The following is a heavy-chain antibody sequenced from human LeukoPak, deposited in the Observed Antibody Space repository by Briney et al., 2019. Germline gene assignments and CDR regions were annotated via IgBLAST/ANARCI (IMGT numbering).Heavy chain of an antibody. Sequence: SETLSLTCAVYGGSFSGYYWSWIRQPPGKGLEWIGEINHSGSTNYNPSLKSRVTISVDTSKNQFSLKLSSVTAADTAVYYCARGQLDWFDPWGQGTLVTVSS. J-gene: IGHJ5*02. CDR3: ARGQLDWFDP. CDR1: GGSFSGYY. CDR2: INHSGST. D-gene: IGHD6-6*01. V-gene: IGHV4-34*01.